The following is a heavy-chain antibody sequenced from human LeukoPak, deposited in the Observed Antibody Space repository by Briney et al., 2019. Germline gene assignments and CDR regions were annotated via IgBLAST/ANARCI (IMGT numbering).Heavy chain of an antibody. V-gene: IGHV1-2*06. Sequence: ASVKVSCKASRYTFTGYCMHWVRQAPGQGLEWMGRINPNSGGTNYAQKFQGRVTMTRDTSISTAYMELRRLRSDDTAVYYCARVMVRGVWGINWFDPWGQGTLVTVSS. D-gene: IGHD3-10*01. CDR2: INPNSGGT. J-gene: IGHJ5*02. CDR1: RYTFTGYC. CDR3: ARVMVRGVWGINWFDP.